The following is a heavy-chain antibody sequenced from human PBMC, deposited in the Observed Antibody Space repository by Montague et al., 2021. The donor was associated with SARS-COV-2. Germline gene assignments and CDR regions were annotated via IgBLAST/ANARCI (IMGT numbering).Heavy chain of an antibody. D-gene: IGHD1-26*01. CDR1: GFSFSSYE. J-gene: IGHJ4*02. Sequence: SLSLSCAASGFSFSSYEMNSVRQAPGKGLEWVSYISSSGSTIYYADSVKGRFTISRDNAKNSLYLQMNSLRAEDTAVYYCARVFATVGAMDRNDYWGQGTLVTVSS. CDR2: ISSSGSTI. V-gene: IGHV3-48*03. CDR3: ARVFATVGAMDRNDY.